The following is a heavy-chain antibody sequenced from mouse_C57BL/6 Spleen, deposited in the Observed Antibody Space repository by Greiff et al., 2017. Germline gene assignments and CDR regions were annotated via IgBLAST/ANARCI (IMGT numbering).Heavy chain of an antibody. CDR2: IYPRDGST. J-gene: IGHJ2*01. CDR3: ARAYYSNSYYFDY. CDR1: GYTFTDHT. Sequence: VKLQESDAELVKPGASVKISCKVSGYTFTDHTIHWMKQRPEQGLEWIGYIYPRDGSTKYNEKFKGKATLTADKSSSTAYMQLNSLTSEDSAVYFCARAYYSNSYYFDYWGQGTTLTVSS. V-gene: IGHV1-78*01. D-gene: IGHD2-5*01.